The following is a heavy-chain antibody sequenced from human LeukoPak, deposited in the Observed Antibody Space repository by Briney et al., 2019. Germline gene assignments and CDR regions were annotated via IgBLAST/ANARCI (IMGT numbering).Heavy chain of an antibody. CDR2: ISAYNGNT. CDR3: ARSLYYYDSSGPY. V-gene: IGHV1-18*01. Sequence: ASVKVSCKASGYTFTSYGISWVRQAPGQGLEWMGWISAYNGNTNYAQKLQGRVTMTRDTSTSTVYMELSSLRSEDTAVYYCARSLYYYDSSGPYWGQGTLVTVSS. J-gene: IGHJ4*02. D-gene: IGHD3-22*01. CDR1: GYTFTSYG.